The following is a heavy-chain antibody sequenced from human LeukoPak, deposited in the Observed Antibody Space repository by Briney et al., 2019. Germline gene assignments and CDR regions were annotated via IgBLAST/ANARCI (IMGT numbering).Heavy chain of an antibody. J-gene: IGHJ5*02. CDR2: INHSGST. CDR3: ARHYYDSQDRVDWFDP. Sequence: SETLSLTCAVYGGSFSGYYWSWIRQPPGKGLEWIGEINHSGSTNYNPSLKSRVTISIDTSKNQFSLKLSSVTAADTAVYYCARHYYDSQDRVDWFDPWGQGTLVTVSS. D-gene: IGHD3-22*01. CDR1: GGSFSGYY. V-gene: IGHV4-34*01.